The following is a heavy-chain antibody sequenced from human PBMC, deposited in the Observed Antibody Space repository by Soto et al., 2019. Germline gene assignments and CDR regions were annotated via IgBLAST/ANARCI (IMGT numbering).Heavy chain of an antibody. V-gene: IGHV1-69*13. CDR3: ARGGSYSSGWYGDFDY. J-gene: IGHJ4*02. CDR1: GGTFSSYA. CDR2: IIPIFGTA. D-gene: IGHD6-19*01. Sequence: SVKVSCKACGGTFSSYAISWVRQAPGQGLEWMGGIIPIFGTANYAQKFQGRVTITADESTSTAYMELSSLRSEDTAVYYCARGGSYSSGWYGDFDYWGQGTLVTVS.